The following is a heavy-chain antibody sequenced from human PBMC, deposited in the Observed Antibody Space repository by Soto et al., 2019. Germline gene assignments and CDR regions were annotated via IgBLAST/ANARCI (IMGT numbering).Heavy chain of an antibody. Sequence: QVQLQQWGAGLLKPSETLSLTCAVYGGSFSGYYWSWIRQPPGKGLEWIGEINHSGSTNYNPSLKSRVTTSVDTSKNQFSLKLSSVTAADTAVYYCARGRLRYFDWPNYYYYYGMDVWGQGTTVTVSS. CDR1: GGSFSGYY. J-gene: IGHJ6*02. CDR2: INHSGST. CDR3: ARGRLRYFDWPNYYYYYGMDV. V-gene: IGHV4-34*01. D-gene: IGHD3-9*01.